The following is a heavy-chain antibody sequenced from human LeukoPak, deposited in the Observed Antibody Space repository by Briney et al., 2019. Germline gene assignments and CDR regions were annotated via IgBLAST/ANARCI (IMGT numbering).Heavy chain of an antibody. D-gene: IGHD4-17*01. Sequence: PGGPLRLSCAASGLTFSSYGTHWVRQAPGKGLEWVAFIRYDGSNKYYADSVKGRFTISRDNSKNTLYLQMSSLRAEDTAVYYCARDYADYVGYFFFDYWGQGTLVTVSS. CDR2: IRYDGSNK. V-gene: IGHV3-30*02. CDR1: GLTFSSYG. CDR3: ARDYADYVGYFFFDY. J-gene: IGHJ4*02.